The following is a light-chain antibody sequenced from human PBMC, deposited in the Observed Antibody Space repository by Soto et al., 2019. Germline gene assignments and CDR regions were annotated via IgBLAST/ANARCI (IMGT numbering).Light chain of an antibody. J-gene: IGKJ5*01. CDR3: QQYYNYPAIT. Sequence: AIRMTQSPSSFSASTGDRVTITCRASQGISSYLAWYQQKPGKAPKLLIYAASTLQSGVPSRFSGSGSGTDFTLTISCLQSEDFATYYCQQYYNYPAITFGQGTRLEIK. V-gene: IGKV1-8*01. CDR1: QGISSY. CDR2: AAS.